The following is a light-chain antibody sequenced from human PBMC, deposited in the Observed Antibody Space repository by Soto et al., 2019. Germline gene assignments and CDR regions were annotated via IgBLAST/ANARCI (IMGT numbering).Light chain of an antibody. CDR2: SNK. J-gene: IGLJ1*01. Sequence: QSVLTQAPSASETPGQRVTISCSGGTSNIGRNSVTWYQQLPGTAPKLLIYSNKRRPSGVPDRFSGSKSGTSASLAISGLQSEDEADYYCATWDDSLTDYVFGTGTKVTVL. V-gene: IGLV1-44*01. CDR3: ATWDDSLTDYV. CDR1: TSNIGRNS.